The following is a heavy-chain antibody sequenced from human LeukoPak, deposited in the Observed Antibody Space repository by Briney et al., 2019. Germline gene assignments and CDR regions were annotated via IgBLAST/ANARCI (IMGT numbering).Heavy chain of an antibody. V-gene: IGHV3-21*01. CDR1: GFTFGDYA. Sequence: GGSLRLSCTASGFTFGDYAMSWFRQAPGKGMEWVSSISSSSSYIYYADSVKGRFTISRDDAKNSLYLQMNSLRAEDTAVYYCARDRMVLRYFDWLVGYYMDVWGKGTTVTVSS. CDR3: ARDRMVLRYFDWLVGYYMDV. J-gene: IGHJ6*03. D-gene: IGHD3-9*01. CDR2: ISSSSSYI.